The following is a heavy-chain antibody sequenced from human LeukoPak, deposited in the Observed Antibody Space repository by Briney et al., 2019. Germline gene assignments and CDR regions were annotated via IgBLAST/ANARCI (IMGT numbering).Heavy chain of an antibody. CDR2: FDPEDGET. Sequence: ASVKVSCKVSGYTLTELSMHWVRQAPGKGLEWMGGFDPEDGETIYAQKFQGRVTMTRNTSIGTAYMELSSLRSEDTAVYYCARTSYPYYDFWSGYYDPYMDVWGKGTTVTVSS. CDR3: ARTSYPYYDFWSGYYDPYMDV. D-gene: IGHD3-3*01. V-gene: IGHV1-24*01. J-gene: IGHJ6*03. CDR1: GYTLTELS.